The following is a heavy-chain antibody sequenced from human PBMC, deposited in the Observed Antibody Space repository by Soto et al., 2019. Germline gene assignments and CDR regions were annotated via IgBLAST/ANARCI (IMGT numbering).Heavy chain of an antibody. CDR2: ISSSSSTI. CDR1: GFTFSSYS. Sequence: EVQLVESGGGLVQPGGSLRLSCAASGFTFSSYSMNWVRQAPGKGLEWVSYISSSSSTIYYADSVKGRFTISRDNAKNSLYLQMSRLRAEDTAVYYCARDGGYSYGPFDYWGQGTLVTVSS. J-gene: IGHJ4*02. CDR3: ARDGGYSYGPFDY. D-gene: IGHD5-18*01. V-gene: IGHV3-48*01.